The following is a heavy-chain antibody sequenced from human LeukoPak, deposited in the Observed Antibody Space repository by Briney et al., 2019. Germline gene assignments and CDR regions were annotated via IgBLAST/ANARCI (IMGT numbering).Heavy chain of an antibody. D-gene: IGHD3-3*01. CDR1: GFTFSSYS. J-gene: IGHJ6*03. Sequence: GGSLRLSCAASGFTFSSYSTNWVRQAPGKGLEWVSSISSSSSYIYYADSVKGRFTISRDNAKNSLYLQMNSLRAEDTAVYYCARTLIFGVVITNMDVWGKGTTVTVSS. V-gene: IGHV3-21*01. CDR3: ARTLIFGVVITNMDV. CDR2: ISSSSSYI.